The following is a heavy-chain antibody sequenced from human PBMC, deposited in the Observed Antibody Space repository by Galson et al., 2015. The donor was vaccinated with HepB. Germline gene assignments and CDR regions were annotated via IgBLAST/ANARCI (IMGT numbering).Heavy chain of an antibody. D-gene: IGHD6-19*01. CDR2: IYYSGST. J-gene: IGHJ4*02. CDR1: GGSISSYY. CDR3: ARDGSSGWYIFDY. Sequence: ETLSLTCTVSGGSISSYYWSWIRQPPGKGLEWIGYIYYSGSTNYNPSLKSRVTISVDTSKSQFSLKLSSVTAADTAVYYCARDGSSGWYIFDYWGQGTLVTVSS. V-gene: IGHV4-59*01.